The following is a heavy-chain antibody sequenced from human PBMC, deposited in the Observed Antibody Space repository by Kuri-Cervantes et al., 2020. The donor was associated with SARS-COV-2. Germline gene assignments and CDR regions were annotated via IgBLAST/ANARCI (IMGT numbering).Heavy chain of an antibody. CDR2: MSGSGGST. Sequence: GGSLRLSCAASGFTFSIYAMSRVRQAPGKGLEWVSAMSGSGGSTYYADSVKGRFTISRANSKNTLYLQMNSLRAEDTAVYYCAKVVRGYYGSGSYEGGMDVWA. CDR1: GFTFSIYA. D-gene: IGHD3-10*01. J-gene: IGHJ6*02. V-gene: IGHV3-23*01. CDR3: AKVVRGYYGSGSYEGGMDV.